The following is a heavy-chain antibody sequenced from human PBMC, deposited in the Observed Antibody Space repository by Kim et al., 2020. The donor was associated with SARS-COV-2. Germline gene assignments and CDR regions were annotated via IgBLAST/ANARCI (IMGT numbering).Heavy chain of an antibody. CDR3: STIWSGYYTPDY. D-gene: IGHD3-3*01. Sequence: GGSLRLSCVASGFSFSRYSMNWVRQAPGKGLEWVSCISNTGGDMYYADSVQGRFTISRDNAKNTVYLQMNSLRAEDTAVYYCSTIWSGYYTPDYWGQGTL. V-gene: IGHV3-21*01. CDR2: ISNTGGDM. J-gene: IGHJ4*02. CDR1: GFSFSRYS.